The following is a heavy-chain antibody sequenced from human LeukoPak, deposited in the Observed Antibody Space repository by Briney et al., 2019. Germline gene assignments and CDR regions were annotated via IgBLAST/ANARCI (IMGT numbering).Heavy chain of an antibody. CDR2: INPNSGGT. D-gene: IGHD3-3*01. V-gene: IGHV1-2*02. Sequence: GASVKVSCKASGYTFTGYYMHWVRQAPGQGLEWMGWINPNSGGTNYAQKFQGRVTMTRDTSISTAYMELSRLRSEDTAVYYCASSLKIFGVVIGWFDPWGQGTLVTVSS. CDR1: GYTFTGYY. J-gene: IGHJ5*02. CDR3: ASSLKIFGVVIGWFDP.